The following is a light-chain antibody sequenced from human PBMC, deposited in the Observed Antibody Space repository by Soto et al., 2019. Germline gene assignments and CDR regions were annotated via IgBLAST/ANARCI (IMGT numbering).Light chain of an antibody. Sequence: ERVMTQSPATLSVSPGERATLSCRASQNVSSNLAWYQQKPGQAPRLLIYGASTRATGIPDRFSGGGSGTEFTLTISSLQSEDSAIYYCQQYINWPRTFGQGTKLETK. J-gene: IGKJ2*01. CDR3: QQYINWPRT. CDR1: QNVSSN. CDR2: GAS. V-gene: IGKV3-15*01.